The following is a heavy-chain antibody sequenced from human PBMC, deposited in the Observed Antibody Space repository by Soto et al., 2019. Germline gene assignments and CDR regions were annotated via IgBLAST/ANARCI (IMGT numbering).Heavy chain of an antibody. J-gene: IGHJ4*02. CDR3: ARVVVAVAGLFFFDY. D-gene: IGHD6-19*01. CDR2: ISAYNGNT. Sequence: ASVKVSCKASGYTFTSYGISWVRQAPGQGLEWMGWISAYNGNTNYAQKLQGRVTMTTDTSTSTAYMELRSLRSDDTAVYYCARVVVAVAGLFFFDYWDQGTLVTVSS. CDR1: GYTFTSYG. V-gene: IGHV1-18*01.